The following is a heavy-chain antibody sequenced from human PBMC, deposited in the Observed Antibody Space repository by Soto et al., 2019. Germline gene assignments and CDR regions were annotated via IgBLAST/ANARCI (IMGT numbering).Heavy chain of an antibody. CDR2: INPSGTT. Sequence: QVQLQQWGAGLLKPSETLSLTCTVYGGSLSAYYLSWIRQPPGQGREWIGEINPSGTTNYNPSLKSRVTISVDTSKNQFSLRLSSVTAADTAVYHCALAPAAHILYWGQGTLVTVSS. CDR1: GGSLSAYY. CDR3: ALAPAAHILY. V-gene: IGHV4-34*01. J-gene: IGHJ1*01. D-gene: IGHD2-2*01.